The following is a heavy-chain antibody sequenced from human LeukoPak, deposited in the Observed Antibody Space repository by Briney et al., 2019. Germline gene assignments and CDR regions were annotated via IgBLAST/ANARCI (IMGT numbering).Heavy chain of an antibody. J-gene: IGHJ5*02. V-gene: IGHV4-4*02. CDR1: GGSISSSNW. CDR2: IYHSGST. Sequence: SGTLSLTCAVSGGSISSSNWWSWVRQPPGKGLEWIGEIYHSGSTSYDPSLKSRVTISVDKSKNQFSLKLSSVTAAGTAVYYCARGGHSSGWYNWFDPWGQGTLVTVSS. D-gene: IGHD6-19*01. CDR3: ARGGHSSGWYNWFDP.